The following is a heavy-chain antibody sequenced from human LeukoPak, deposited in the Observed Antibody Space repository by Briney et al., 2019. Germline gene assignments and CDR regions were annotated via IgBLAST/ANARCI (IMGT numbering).Heavy chain of an antibody. CDR3: ARGYSSSWYYFDY. J-gene: IGHJ4*02. Sequence: SETLSLTCTVSGGSISGSSYYWGWIRQPPGKGLEWIGSIYYSGSTYYNPSLKSRVTISVDTSKNQFSLKLSSVTAADTAVYYCARGYSSSWYYFDYWGQGTLVTVSS. V-gene: IGHV4-39*07. CDR1: GGSISGSSYY. D-gene: IGHD6-13*01. CDR2: IYYSGST.